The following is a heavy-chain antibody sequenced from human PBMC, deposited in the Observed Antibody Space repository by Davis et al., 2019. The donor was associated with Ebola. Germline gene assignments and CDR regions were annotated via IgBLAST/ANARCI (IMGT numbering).Heavy chain of an antibody. D-gene: IGHD1-14*01. Sequence: ASVKVSCKVSGYTLTELSMHWVRQAPGKGLEWMGGFDPEDGETIYAQKFQGRVTMTEDTSTDTAYMELSSLRSEDTAVYYCATASRGNYYMDVWGKGTTVTVSS. CDR1: GYTLTELS. CDR3: ATASRGNYYMDV. V-gene: IGHV1-24*01. CDR2: FDPEDGET. J-gene: IGHJ6*03.